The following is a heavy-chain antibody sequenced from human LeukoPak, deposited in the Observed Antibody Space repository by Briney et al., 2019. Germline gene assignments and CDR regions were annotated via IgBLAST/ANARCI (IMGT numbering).Heavy chain of an antibody. CDR2: IYYRGNT. CDR3: ASGQPPYNGYYTSMLST. V-gene: IGHV4-39*02. Sequence: PSETLSLTCTVSGGSISRSSYYWGWVRQAPGNGLGWLGSIYYRGNTYNKPPLKSRATISVDTPKNHCSLNLNSVTAADTAVYYCASGQPPYNGYYTSMLSTWGQGTLVTVSS. J-gene: IGHJ4*02. D-gene: IGHD5-12*01. CDR1: GGSISRSSYY.